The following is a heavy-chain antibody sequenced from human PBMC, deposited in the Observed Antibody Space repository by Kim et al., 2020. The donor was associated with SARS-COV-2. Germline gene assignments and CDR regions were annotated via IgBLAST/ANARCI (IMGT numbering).Heavy chain of an antibody. V-gene: IGHV3-7*03. Sequence: GGSLRLSCAASGLTFSTYWMTWVRQAPGKGLEWVAKIRQDGSEKYHADSVKGRLTISRDNAKNSLFLQMNSLRVEDTAMYYCALNVYCSRTNCYPDYWGQGALVTVSS. CDR1: GLTFSTYW. CDR3: ALNVYCSRTNCYPDY. CDR2: IRQDGSEK. J-gene: IGHJ4*02. D-gene: IGHD2-2*01.